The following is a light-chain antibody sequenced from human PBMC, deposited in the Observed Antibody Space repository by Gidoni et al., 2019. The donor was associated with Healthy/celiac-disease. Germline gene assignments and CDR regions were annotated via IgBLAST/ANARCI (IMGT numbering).Light chain of an antibody. Sequence: QSVLTQPPSASGTPGQRVTISCSGSSSNIGSNYVYWYQQLPGTAPKLLIYRNNQRPSGVPDRFSGSKSGTSASLAISGLRSEDEADYYCAAWDDSSNYVFGTGTKVTVL. V-gene: IGLV1-47*01. CDR1: SSNIGSNY. CDR2: RNN. CDR3: AAWDDSSNYV. J-gene: IGLJ1*01.